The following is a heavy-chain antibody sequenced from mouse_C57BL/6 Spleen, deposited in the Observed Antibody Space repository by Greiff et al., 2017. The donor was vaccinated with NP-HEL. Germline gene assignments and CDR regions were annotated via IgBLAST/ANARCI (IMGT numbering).Heavy chain of an antibody. J-gene: IGHJ4*01. Sequence: QVQLQQSGAELVKPGASVKLSCKASGYTFTSYWMHWVKQRPGQGLEWIGMIHPNSGSTNYNEKFKSKATLTVDKSSSTAYMQLSSLTSEDSAVYYCARDCDGYPYYYAMDYWGQGTSVTVSS. V-gene: IGHV1-64*01. CDR3: ARDCDGYPYYYAMDY. D-gene: IGHD2-3*01. CDR1: GYTFTSYW. CDR2: IHPNSGST.